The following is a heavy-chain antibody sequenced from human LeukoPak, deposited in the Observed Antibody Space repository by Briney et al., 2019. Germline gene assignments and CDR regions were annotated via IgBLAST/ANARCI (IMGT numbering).Heavy chain of an antibody. V-gene: IGHV3-15*01. J-gene: IGHJ4*02. CDR2: IKSNTDGGTV. Sequence: PGGSLRLSCAASGFTFNSAWMHWVRQAPGKGLEWIGRIKSNTDGGTVDYAAPVKGRFIISRDDSKSTLYLQMSSLRPEDTSIYYCTTLGLFDYWGQGALVSVSS. CDR3: TTLGLFDY. CDR1: GFTFNSAW.